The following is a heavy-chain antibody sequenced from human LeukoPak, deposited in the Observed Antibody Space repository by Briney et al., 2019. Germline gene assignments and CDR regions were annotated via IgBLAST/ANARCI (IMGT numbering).Heavy chain of an antibody. V-gene: IGHV3-30-3*01. D-gene: IGHD5-24*01. J-gene: IGHJ4*02. CDR3: AGMATGFDY. Sequence: GGSLRLSCAASGFTFSSYAMHWVRQAPDKGLEWVAVISYDGSNKYYADSVKGRFTISRDNSKNTLYLQMNSLRAEDTAVYYCAGMATGFDYWGQGTLVTVSS. CDR2: ISYDGSNK. CDR1: GFTFSSYA.